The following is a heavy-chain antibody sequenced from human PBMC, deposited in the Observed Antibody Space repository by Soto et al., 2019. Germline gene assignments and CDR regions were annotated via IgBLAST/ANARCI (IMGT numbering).Heavy chain of an antibody. D-gene: IGHD2-2*01. V-gene: IGHV3-30*18. CDR3: AKAPLNPSRGPPDY. CDR1: GFTFSSYG. Sequence: QVQLVESGGGVVQPGRSLRLSCAASGFTFSSYGMHWVRQAPGKGLEWVAVISYDGSNKYYADSVKGRFTISRDNSKNTLYLQMNSLRAEDTAVYYCAKAPLNPSRGPPDYWGQGTLGNVSS. J-gene: IGHJ4*02. CDR2: ISYDGSNK.